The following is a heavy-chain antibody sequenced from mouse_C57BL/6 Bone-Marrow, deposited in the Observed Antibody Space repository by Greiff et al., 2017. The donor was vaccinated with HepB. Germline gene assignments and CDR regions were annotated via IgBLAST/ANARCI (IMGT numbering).Heavy chain of an antibody. CDR3: SPGYAMDY. CDR1: GYTFTDYE. CDR2: IDPETGGT. V-gene: IGHV1-15*01. Sequence: QVQLQPSGAELVRPGASVTLSCKASGYTFTDYEMHWVKQTPVHGLEWIGAIDPETGGTAYNQKFKGKAILTADKSSSTAYMELRSLTSEDSAVYYCSPGYAMDYWGQGTSVTVSS. J-gene: IGHJ4*01.